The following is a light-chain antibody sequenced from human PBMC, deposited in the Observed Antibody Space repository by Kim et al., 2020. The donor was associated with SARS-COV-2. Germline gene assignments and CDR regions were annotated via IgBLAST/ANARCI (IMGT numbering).Light chain of an antibody. V-gene: IGLV4-69*01. CDR3: QTWGPGIRV. CDR2: LNSDGIL. CDR1: SGHSSYD. Sequence: QLVLTQSPSASASLGASVKLTCTLSSGHSSYDIAWHQQQPETGPRYLMKLNSDGILSKGDGIPDRFSGSSSGAERYLTISSLQSEDEADYYCQTWGPGIRVFGGGTQLTVL. J-gene: IGLJ3*02.